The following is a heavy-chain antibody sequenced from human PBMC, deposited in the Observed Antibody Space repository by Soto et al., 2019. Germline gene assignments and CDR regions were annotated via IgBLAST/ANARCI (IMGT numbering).Heavy chain of an antibody. D-gene: IGHD2-15*01. CDR2: ISPSTSHI. J-gene: IGHJ6*04. Sequence: EVHLVESGGGLVKPGGSLRLSCAVSGFPFSSCTMNWVRQAPGKGLEWVSSISPSTSHIYYADSVKGRFTISRDNAKNSLFLQMNSLRAEDTDVYYCSGCSGGACHQNYGMDVWGKGTMVTVSS. CDR3: SGCSGGACHQNYGMDV. CDR1: GFPFSSCT. V-gene: IGHV3-21*03.